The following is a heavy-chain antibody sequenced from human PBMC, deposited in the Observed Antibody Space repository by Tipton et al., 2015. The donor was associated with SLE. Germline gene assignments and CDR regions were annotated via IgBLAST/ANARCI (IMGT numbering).Heavy chain of an antibody. V-gene: IGHV4-39*01. CDR3: ARHDSSSPNRPVDY. CDR2: IYYSGST. CDR1: GGSIGSSGYY. D-gene: IGHD6-6*01. Sequence: TLSLTCIVSGGSIGSSGYYWGWIRQPPGKGLEWIGSIYYSGSTYYNPSLESRATISLDTSKNHFSLKLSSVIAADTAVYYCARHDSSSPNRPVDYWGQGTLVTVSS. J-gene: IGHJ4*02.